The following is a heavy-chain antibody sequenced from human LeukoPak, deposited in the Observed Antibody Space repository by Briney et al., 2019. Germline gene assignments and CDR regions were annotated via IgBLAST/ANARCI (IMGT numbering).Heavy chain of an antibody. D-gene: IGHD3-9*01. CDR2: INHNGETI. V-gene: IGHV3-48*02. Sequence: GGSLRLSCAASGFTFGHHVFSWVRQAPGKGLEWVSYINHNGETIFYPDFLKGRFTISRDNARNSLYLQMNSLRDEDTAMYYCARDYDWAFDLWGQGTLVTVSS. CDR1: GFTFGHHV. J-gene: IGHJ4*02. CDR3: ARDYDWAFDL.